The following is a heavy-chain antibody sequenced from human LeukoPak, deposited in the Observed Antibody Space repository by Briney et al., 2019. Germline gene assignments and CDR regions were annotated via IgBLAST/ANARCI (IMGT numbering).Heavy chain of an antibody. Sequence: ASVKVSCKASGYTFTSYDINWVRQATGQGLEWMGWMNPNSGNTGYAQKFQGRVTITRNTSISTAHMELSSLRSEDTAVYYCARTLGCSSTSCKGWFDPWGQGTLVTVSS. D-gene: IGHD2-2*01. CDR2: MNPNSGNT. CDR1: GYTFTSYD. CDR3: ARTLGCSSTSCKGWFDP. V-gene: IGHV1-8*03. J-gene: IGHJ5*02.